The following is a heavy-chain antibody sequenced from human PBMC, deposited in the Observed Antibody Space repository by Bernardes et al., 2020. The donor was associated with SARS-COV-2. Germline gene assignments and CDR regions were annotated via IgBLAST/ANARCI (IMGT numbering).Heavy chain of an antibody. CDR1: GFTLSSYW. J-gene: IGHJ4*02. CDR2: INTDGRTT. Sequence: GGSLRLSCAASGFTLSSYWMHWVRQVPGKGLIWVSRINTDGRTTTYADSVKGRFTISRDNAKSTVHLQMNNLGPEDTAVYYCARSAYYGSSGFYNANWGQGTLVTVSS. V-gene: IGHV3-74*01. CDR3: ARSAYYGSSGFYNAN. D-gene: IGHD3-22*01.